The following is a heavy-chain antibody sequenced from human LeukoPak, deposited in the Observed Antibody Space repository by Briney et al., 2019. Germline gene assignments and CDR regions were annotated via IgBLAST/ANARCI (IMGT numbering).Heavy chain of an antibody. CDR3: AKEAGYSGYDYPDY. J-gene: IGHJ4*02. V-gene: IGHV3-23*01. Sequence: GGSLRLSCAASGFTLSSYTMSWVRQAPGKGLEWVSAISGSGYSTYYADSVKGRFTISRDNSKNTLYLQMNSLRAEDTAVYYCAKEAGYSGYDYPDYWGQGTLVTVSS. CDR2: ISGSGYST. D-gene: IGHD5-12*01. CDR1: GFTLSSYT.